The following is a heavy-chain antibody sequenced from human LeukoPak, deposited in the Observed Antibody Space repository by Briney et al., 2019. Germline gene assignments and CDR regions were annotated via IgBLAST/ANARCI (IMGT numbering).Heavy chain of an antibody. CDR3: ARHGLVAARHAFDI. CDR2: INHSGST. CDR1: GGSISSYY. D-gene: IGHD6-6*01. J-gene: IGHJ3*02. V-gene: IGHV4-34*01. Sequence: KPSETLSLTCTVSGGSISSYYWSWIRQPAGKGLEWIGEINHSGSTNYNPSLKSRVTVSVDTSKSQFSLKLSSVTAADTAVYYCARHGLVAARHAFDIWGQGTMVTVSS.